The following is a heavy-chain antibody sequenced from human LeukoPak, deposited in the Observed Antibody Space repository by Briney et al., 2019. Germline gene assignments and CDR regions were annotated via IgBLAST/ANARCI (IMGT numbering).Heavy chain of an antibody. CDR3: ARGCGGDCYSVVSFYYYYGMDV. CDR2: ISAYNGNT. V-gene: IGHV1-18*01. J-gene: IGHJ6*02. D-gene: IGHD2-21*02. Sequence: ASVKVSCKASGYTFTSYGISWVRQAPGQGLEWMGWISAYNGNTNYTQKLQGRVTMTTDTSTSTAYMELRSLRSDDTAVYYCARGCGGDCYSVVSFYYYYGMDVWGQGTTVTVSS. CDR1: GYTFTSYG.